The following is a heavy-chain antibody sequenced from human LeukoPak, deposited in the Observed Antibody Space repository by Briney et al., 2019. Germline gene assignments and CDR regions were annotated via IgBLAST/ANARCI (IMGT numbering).Heavy chain of an antibody. J-gene: IGHJ4*02. Sequence: ASVKVSCKASGYTFTGYYMHWVRQAPGQGLEWMGWINPSSGGKNYAQKFQGRVTMTRDTSISTAYMELSRLRSDDTAVYYCARTGDPTDYFDYWGQGTLVTVSS. CDR2: INPSSGGK. CDR1: GYTFTGYY. V-gene: IGHV1-2*02. CDR3: ARTGDPTDYFDY. D-gene: IGHD7-27*01.